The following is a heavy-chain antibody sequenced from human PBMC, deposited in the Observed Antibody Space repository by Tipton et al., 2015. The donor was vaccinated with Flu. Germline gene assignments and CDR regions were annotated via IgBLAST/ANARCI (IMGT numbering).Heavy chain of an antibody. Sequence: TLSLTCTVSGGSISSSSYYWGWIRQPPGKGLEWIGSIYYSGSTYYNPSLKSRVTISVDTSKNQFFLKLSSVTAADTAVYYCARDAITIFGVAQVYYYGMDVWGQGTTVTVSS. D-gene: IGHD3-3*01. V-gene: IGHV4-39*07. CDR2: IYYSGST. CDR3: ARDAITIFGVAQVYYYGMDV. J-gene: IGHJ6*02. CDR1: GGSISSSSYY.